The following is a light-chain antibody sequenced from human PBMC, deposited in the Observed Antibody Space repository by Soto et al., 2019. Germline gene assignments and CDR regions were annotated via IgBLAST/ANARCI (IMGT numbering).Light chain of an antibody. J-gene: IGLJ1*01. Sequence: QSDLTQPASVSGSPGQSITISCTGTSSDVGGYNYVSWYQQHPGKAPKLMIYEVSNRPSGVSNRFSGSKSGNTASLTISGLQAEDEADYYCSSYTSSSNVFGTGTKVTVL. V-gene: IGLV2-14*01. CDR1: SSDVGGYNY. CDR2: EVS. CDR3: SSYTSSSNV.